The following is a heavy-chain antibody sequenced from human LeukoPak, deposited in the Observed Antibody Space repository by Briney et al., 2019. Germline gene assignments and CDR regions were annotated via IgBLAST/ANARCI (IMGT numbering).Heavy chain of an antibody. J-gene: IGHJ6*03. V-gene: IGHV3-23*01. CDR2: ISGSGGRT. CDR3: AKGFMRWGEVYYMDV. Sequence: GGSLRLTCAVSGFTFSIYGMSWVGQAPGEGLEWVSAISGSGGRTYFEDSVKARFTISRDNSKNTLFLQMNSLRAEDTAVYYCAKGFMRWGEVYYMDVWGKGTTVTVSS. D-gene: IGHD3-16*01. CDR1: GFTFSIYG.